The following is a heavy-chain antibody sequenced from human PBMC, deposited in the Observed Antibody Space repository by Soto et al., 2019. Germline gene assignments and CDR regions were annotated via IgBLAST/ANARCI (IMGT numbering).Heavy chain of an antibody. CDR1: GFTFRNYA. CDR3: FYDFWSGYSDFDF. D-gene: IGHD3-3*01. Sequence: PGGSLRLSCSASGFTFRNYAMHWVRQAPGKGLEYISHISSDGGTTSYVDSVKGRFTISRDNFKNTLYLQMNSLRAEDTAVYYFFYDFWSGYSDFDFWAKRTLVTGSS. V-gene: IGHV3-64D*08. J-gene: IGHJ4*02. CDR2: ISSDGGTT.